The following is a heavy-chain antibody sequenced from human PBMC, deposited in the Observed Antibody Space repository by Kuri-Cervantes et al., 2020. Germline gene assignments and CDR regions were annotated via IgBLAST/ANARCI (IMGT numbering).Heavy chain of an antibody. CDR3: ARASLENWNYGDYYYYYGMDV. Sequence: GGSLRLSCAASGFTFSSYAMHWVRQAPGKGLEWVAVISYDGSNKYYADSVKGRFTISRDNSKNTLYLQMNSLRAEDTAVYYCARASLENWNYGDYYYYYGMDVWGQGTTVTVSS. CDR2: ISYDGSNK. CDR1: GFTFSSYA. D-gene: IGHD1-7*01. J-gene: IGHJ6*02. V-gene: IGHV3-30*14.